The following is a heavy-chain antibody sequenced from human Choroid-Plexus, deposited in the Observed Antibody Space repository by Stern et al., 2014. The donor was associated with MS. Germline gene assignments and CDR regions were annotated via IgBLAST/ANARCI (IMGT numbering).Heavy chain of an antibody. CDR3: AKDRQYLTYFFDH. CDR1: GFTLGSCA. CDR2: VSYDGSNK. V-gene: IGHV3-30*18. J-gene: IGHJ5*02. D-gene: IGHD2/OR15-2a*01. Sequence: VQLVESGGGVVQPGRPLRLSCGASGFTLGSCAMHWVRQAPGQGLEWVAGVSYDGSNKYYADSVKGRFTISRDNSQNTLYMQMSSLRPEDTAVYYCAKDRQYLTYFFDHWGQGSLVTVSS.